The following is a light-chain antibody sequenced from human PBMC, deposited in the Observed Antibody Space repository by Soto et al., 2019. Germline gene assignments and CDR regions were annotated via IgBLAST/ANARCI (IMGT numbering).Light chain of an antibody. Sequence: DIQMTQSPSTLSASVGDRVTITCRASQSFSSWLAWYQQKPGKAPKLLIYKASSLEVGVPSRFSGSGSGTEFTLTISSLQPDDFATYYCQQYNSYSPAFGQGTKVEIK. J-gene: IGKJ1*01. CDR3: QQYNSYSPA. CDR1: QSFSSW. V-gene: IGKV1-5*03. CDR2: KAS.